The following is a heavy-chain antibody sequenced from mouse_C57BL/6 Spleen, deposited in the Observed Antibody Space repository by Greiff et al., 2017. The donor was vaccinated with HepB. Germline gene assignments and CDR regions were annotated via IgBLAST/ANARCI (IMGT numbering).Heavy chain of an antibody. CDR1: GFTFSSYA. CDR2: ISSGGDYI. D-gene: IGHD1-1*01. CDR3: TRGHYYGPPFAY. J-gene: IGHJ3*01. V-gene: IGHV5-9-1*02. Sequence: EVKVVESGEGLVKPGGSLKLSCAASGFTFSSYAMSWVRQTPEKRLEWVAYISSGGDYIYYADTVKGRFTISRDNARNTLYLQMSSLKSEDTAMYYCTRGHYYGPPFAYWGQGTLVTVSA.